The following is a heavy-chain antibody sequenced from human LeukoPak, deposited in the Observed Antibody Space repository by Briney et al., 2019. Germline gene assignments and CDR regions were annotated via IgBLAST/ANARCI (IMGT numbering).Heavy chain of an antibody. Sequence: SETLSLTCTVSGGSISSGSYYWSWIRQPAGKGLEWLGRIYTTGSADYNPSLKSRLTMSVGTSKNQFSLRLSSVTAADTAVYFCARDNSSSGWFDPWGPGTLVTVSS. V-gene: IGHV4-61*02. CDR1: GGSISSGSYY. CDR2: IYTTGSA. CDR3: ARDNSSSGWFDP. D-gene: IGHD6-6*01. J-gene: IGHJ5*02.